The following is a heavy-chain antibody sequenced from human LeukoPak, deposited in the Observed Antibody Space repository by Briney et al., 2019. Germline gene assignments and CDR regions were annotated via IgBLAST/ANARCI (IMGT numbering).Heavy chain of an antibody. CDR3: ARDPRDGYRDY. J-gene: IGHJ4*02. V-gene: IGHV3-48*03. Sequence: GGSLRLSCAASGFTFSSYEMNWGRQAPGKGLEWVSYISSSGSTIYYADSVKGRFTISRDNAKNSLYLQMNSLRAEDTAVYYCARDPRDGYRDYWGQGTLVTVSS. CDR1: GFTFSSYE. CDR2: ISSSGSTI. D-gene: IGHD5-24*01.